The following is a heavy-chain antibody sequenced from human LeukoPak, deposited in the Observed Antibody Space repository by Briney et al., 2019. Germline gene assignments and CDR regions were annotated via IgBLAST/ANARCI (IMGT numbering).Heavy chain of an antibody. Sequence: ASVKVSRKASGYTFTGYYMHWVRQAPGQGLEWMGRINPNSGGTNYAQKFQGRVTMTRDTSISTAYMELSRLRSDDTAVYYCASRKTIVGAAGDAFDIWGQGTMVTVSS. V-gene: IGHV1-2*06. CDR2: INPNSGGT. CDR3: ASRKTIVGAAGDAFDI. D-gene: IGHD1-26*01. J-gene: IGHJ3*02. CDR1: GYTFTGYY.